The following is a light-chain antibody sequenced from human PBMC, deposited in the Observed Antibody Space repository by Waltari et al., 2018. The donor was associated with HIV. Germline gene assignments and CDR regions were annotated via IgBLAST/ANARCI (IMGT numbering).Light chain of an antibody. V-gene: IGLV8-61*01. J-gene: IGLJ3*02. CDR1: SGSVSASYH. CDR3: ALYMGMGILWV. CDR2: NTN. Sequence: QTVVTQESSFSVSPGETVTLTCGLSSGSVSASYHPSWYQQTPGQAPRTLIYNTNTRSSGVPDRFSCSILGNKAALTITGAQADDESDYCWALYMGMGILWVFGGGTKLTVL.